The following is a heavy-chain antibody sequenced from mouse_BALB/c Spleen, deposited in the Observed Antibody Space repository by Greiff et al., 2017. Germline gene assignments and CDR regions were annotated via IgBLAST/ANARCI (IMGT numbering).Heavy chain of an antibody. V-gene: IGHV5-6-5*01. Sequence: DVMLVESGGGLVKPGGSLKLSCAASGFTFSSYAMSWVRQTPEKRLEWVASISSGGSTYYPDSVKGRFTISRDNARNILYLQMSSLRSEDTAMYYCARHYYGYWYFDVWGAGTTVTVSS. CDR3: ARHYYGYWYFDV. D-gene: IGHD1-2*01. J-gene: IGHJ1*01. CDR1: GFTFSSYA. CDR2: ISSGGST.